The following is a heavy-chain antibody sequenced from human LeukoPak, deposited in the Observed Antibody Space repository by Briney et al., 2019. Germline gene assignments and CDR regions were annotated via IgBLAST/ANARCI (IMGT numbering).Heavy chain of an antibody. Sequence: GGSLRLSCAASGFTFSSYAMSWVRQAPGKGLEWVSAISGSGGSTYYADSVKGRFTISRDNSKNTLYLQMNCLRAEDTAVYYRAVWFGELSFDYWGQGTLVTVSS. J-gene: IGHJ4*02. CDR1: GFTFSSYA. V-gene: IGHV3-23*01. D-gene: IGHD3-10*01. CDR3: AVWFGELSFDY. CDR2: ISGSGGST.